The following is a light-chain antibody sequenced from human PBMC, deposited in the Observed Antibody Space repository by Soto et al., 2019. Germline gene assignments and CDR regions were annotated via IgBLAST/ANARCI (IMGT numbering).Light chain of an antibody. CDR2: AAS. J-gene: IGKJ4*01. CDR3: QQSYSSPLT. Sequence: DIQMTQSPSSLSASVGDKVTITCRASRSISSSLNWFQQKPGKAPNLLIYAASTLESGVPSRFRGSGSGTDFTLTISSLQPEDFVTYYCQQSYSSPLTFGGGTKVEIK. CDR1: RSISSS. V-gene: IGKV1-39*01.